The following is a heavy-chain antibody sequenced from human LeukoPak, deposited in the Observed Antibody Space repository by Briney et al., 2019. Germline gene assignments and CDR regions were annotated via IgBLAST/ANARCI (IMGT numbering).Heavy chain of an antibody. CDR2: IYYSGST. J-gene: IGHJ3*02. D-gene: IGHD3-22*01. V-gene: IGHV4-59*01. CDR1: GGSISSYY. CDR3: ARGDYYDSSGYDYAFDI. Sequence: SETLSLTCTVSGGSISSYYWSWIRQPPGKGLEWIGYIYYSGSTNYNPSLKSRVTISVDTSKNQFSLKLSSVTAADTAVYYCARGDYYDSSGYDYAFDIWGQGTMVTVSS.